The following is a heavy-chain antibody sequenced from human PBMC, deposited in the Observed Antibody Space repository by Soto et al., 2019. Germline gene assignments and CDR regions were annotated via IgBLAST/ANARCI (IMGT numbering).Heavy chain of an antibody. CDR2: ISGSGSST. J-gene: IGHJ4*02. V-gene: IGHV3-23*01. D-gene: IGHD3-22*01. Sequence: EVQLLESGGGLVQPGGSLRLSCAASGFTFSSYAMSWVRQAPGKGLEWVSAISGSGSSTYYADSVKGRFTISRDNSKNTLYLQMNILSAEDTAVYYCAKLSLITMIAPLDSWVQGTLVTVSS. CDR3: AKLSLITMIAPLDS. CDR1: GFTFSSYA.